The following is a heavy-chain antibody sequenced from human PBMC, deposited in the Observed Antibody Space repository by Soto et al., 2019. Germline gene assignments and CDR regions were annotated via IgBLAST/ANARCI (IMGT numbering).Heavy chain of an antibody. V-gene: IGHV1-69*12. Sequence: QVQLVQSGAEVKKPGSSVTVSCKASGGTFSSYTISWVRQAPGQGLEWMGGIIPIFGTANYAQKFQGRVTITADDSTCTAYMELSSLISEYTAVYYCARGNHRWLQLWYFDLWGRGTLVTVSS. J-gene: IGHJ2*01. CDR3: ARGNHRWLQLWYFDL. CDR2: IIPIFGTA. CDR1: GGTFSSYT. D-gene: IGHD5-12*01.